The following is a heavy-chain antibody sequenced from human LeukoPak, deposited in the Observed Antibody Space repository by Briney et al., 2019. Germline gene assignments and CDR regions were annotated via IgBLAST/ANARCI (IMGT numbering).Heavy chain of an antibody. CDR3: ARAFQYGSGSHPFSL. Sequence: GGSLRLSCAASGFTVSNNHMSWVRQAPGKGLEWLSVVYSCGSTYYADSVKGRFTISRDILKNTLFLQMNSLRAEDTGVYYCARAFQYGSGSHPFSLWGQGTLVTVSS. CDR1: GFTVSNNH. CDR2: VYSCGST. V-gene: IGHV3-66*01. J-gene: IGHJ4*02. D-gene: IGHD3-10*01.